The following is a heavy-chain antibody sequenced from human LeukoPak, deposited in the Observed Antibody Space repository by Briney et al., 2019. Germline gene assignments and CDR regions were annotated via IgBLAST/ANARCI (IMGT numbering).Heavy chain of an antibody. CDR1: GFTFSSYS. CDR2: ISSSSSTI. V-gene: IGHV3-48*02. Sequence: GGSLRLSCAASGFTFSSYSMNWVRQAPGKGLEWVSYISSSSSTIYYADSVKGRFTISRDNAKNPLYLQMNSLRDEDTAVYYCARGLGIFDYWGQGTLVTVSS. CDR3: ARGLGIFDY. D-gene: IGHD7-27*01. J-gene: IGHJ4*02.